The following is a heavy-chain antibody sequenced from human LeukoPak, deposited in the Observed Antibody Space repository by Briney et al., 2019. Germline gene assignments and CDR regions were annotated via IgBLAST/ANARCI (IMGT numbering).Heavy chain of an antibody. V-gene: IGHV4-4*02. J-gene: IGHJ4*02. CDR3: ARKDIAVAGTGFDY. CDR2: IYHSGST. CDR1: GGSISSSNW. D-gene: IGHD6-19*01. Sequence: SGTLSLTRAVSGGSISSSNWWSWVRQPPGKGLEWIGEIYHSGSTNYNPSLKSRVTISVDKSKNQFSLKLSSVTAADTAVYYCARKDIAVAGTGFDYWGQGTLVTVSS.